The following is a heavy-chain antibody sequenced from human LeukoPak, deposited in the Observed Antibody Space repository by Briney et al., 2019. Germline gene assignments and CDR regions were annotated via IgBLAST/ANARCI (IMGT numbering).Heavy chain of an antibody. Sequence: SETLSLTCTVSGGSISSSSYYWGWIRQPPGKGLEWIGSIYYSGSTYYNPSLKSRVTISVDTSKNQFSLKLSSVTAADTAVYYCARAASEHFQPRGPGTLDTVSS. CDR3: ARAASEHFQP. CDR2: IYYSGST. J-gene: IGHJ1*01. V-gene: IGHV4-39*01. CDR1: GGSISSSSYY. D-gene: IGHD2-15*01.